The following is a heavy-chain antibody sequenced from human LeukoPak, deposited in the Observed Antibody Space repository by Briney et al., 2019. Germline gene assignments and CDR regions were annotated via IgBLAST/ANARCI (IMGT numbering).Heavy chain of an antibody. V-gene: IGHV3-20*04. D-gene: IGHD3-10*01. CDR1: GFTFDDYG. J-gene: IGHJ6*03. Sequence: PGGSLRLSCAASGFTFDDYGMSWVRQAPGKRLEWVSGINWNGGSTGYADSVKGRFTISRDNAKNSLYLQMNSLRAEDTALYYCARCLRLGYYYYYYMDVWGKGTTVTVSS. CDR3: ARCLRLGYYYYYYMDV. CDR2: INWNGGST.